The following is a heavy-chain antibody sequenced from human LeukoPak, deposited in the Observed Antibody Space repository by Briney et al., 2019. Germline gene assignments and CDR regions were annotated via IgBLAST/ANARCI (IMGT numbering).Heavy chain of an antibody. J-gene: IGHJ4*02. CDR2: IKSKGGGETT. Sequence: GGSLRLSCVGSGLTFSHAWMSWVRQAPGKGLEWVCRIKSKGGGETTDYAAPLKGRFTISRDDSRNMVFLQMTSLTNEHTASYYCPKLRSLDDLASRFHWWDQENLVSVSS. D-gene: IGHD3-9*01. CDR1: GLTFSHAW. V-gene: IGHV3-15*01. CDR3: PKLRSLDDLASRFHW.